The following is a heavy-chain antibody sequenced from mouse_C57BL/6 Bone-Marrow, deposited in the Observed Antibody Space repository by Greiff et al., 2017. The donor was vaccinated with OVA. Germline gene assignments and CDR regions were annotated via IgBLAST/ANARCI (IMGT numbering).Heavy chain of an antibody. CDR1: GFNIKDDY. V-gene: IGHV14-4*01. CDR3: TKATTGFDY. CDR2: IDPENGDT. Sequence: EVQLKESGAELVRPGASVKLSCTASGFNIKDDYMHWVKQRPEQGLEWIGWIDPENGDTEYASKFQGKATITADTSSNTAYLQLSSLTSEDTAVYYCTKATTGFDYWGQGTTLTVSS. D-gene: IGHD1-1*01. J-gene: IGHJ2*01.